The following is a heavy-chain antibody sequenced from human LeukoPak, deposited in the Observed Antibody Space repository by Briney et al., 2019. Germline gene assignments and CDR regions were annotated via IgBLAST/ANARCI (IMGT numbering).Heavy chain of an antibody. J-gene: IGHJ4*02. V-gene: IGHV3-7*01. CDR2: IKQDGSEK. Sequence: PGGSLRLSCAASGFTFSSYWMSWVRQAPGKGLEWVANIKQDGSEKYYVDSVKGRFTISRDKAKNSLYLQMNSLRAEETAVYYCTKELVGYYGSGEEDYWGQGTLVTVSS. D-gene: IGHD3-10*01. CDR1: GFTFSSYW. CDR3: TKELVGYYGSGEEDY.